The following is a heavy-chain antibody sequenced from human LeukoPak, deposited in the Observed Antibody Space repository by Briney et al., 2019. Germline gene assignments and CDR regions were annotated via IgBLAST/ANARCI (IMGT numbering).Heavy chain of an antibody. D-gene: IGHD1-7*01. CDR1: GFTFSIYA. CDR2: ISGSGGST. CDR3: AKSITGTPAGFDY. V-gene: IGHV3-23*01. J-gene: IGHJ4*02. Sequence: GGSLRLSCAASGFTFSIYAMNWVRQAPGKGLEWVSAISGSGGSTYYADSVKSRFTISRDNSKNTLYLQMNSLRAEDTAIYYCAKSITGTPAGFDYWGQGTLVTVSS.